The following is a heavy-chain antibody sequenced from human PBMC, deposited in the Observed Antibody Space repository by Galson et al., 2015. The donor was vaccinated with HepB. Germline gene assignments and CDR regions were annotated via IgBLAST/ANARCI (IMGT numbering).Heavy chain of an antibody. J-gene: IGHJ6*02. D-gene: IGHD6-13*01. V-gene: IGHV1-18*01. Sequence: VSCKASGYTFTSYGISWVRQAPGQGLEWMGWISAYNGNTNYAQKLQGRVTMTTDTSTSTAYMELRSLRSDDTAVYYCARDLSHPGSSSWYYYYGMDVWGQGTTVTVSS. CDR1: GYTFTSYG. CDR3: ARDLSHPGSSSWYYYYGMDV. CDR2: ISAYNGNT.